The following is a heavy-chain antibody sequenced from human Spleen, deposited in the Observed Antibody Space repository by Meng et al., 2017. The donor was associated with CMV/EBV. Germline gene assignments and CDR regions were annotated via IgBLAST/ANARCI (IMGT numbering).Heavy chain of an antibody. D-gene: IGHD2-21*02. Sequence: ASVKVSCKASGYTFTGYYIHWVRQAPGQGLEWMGWINPNSGGTNYAQKFQGRVAVTSDTSIRTAYMELTSLRSDDTAVYFCARDRGITAIQLDAFDVWGQGTLVTVSS. CDR2: INPNSGGT. J-gene: IGHJ3*01. V-gene: IGHV1-2*02. CDR1: GYTFTGYY. CDR3: ARDRGITAIQLDAFDV.